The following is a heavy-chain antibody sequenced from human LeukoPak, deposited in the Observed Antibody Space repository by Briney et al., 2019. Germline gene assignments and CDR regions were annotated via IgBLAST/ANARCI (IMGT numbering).Heavy chain of an antibody. D-gene: IGHD3-22*01. CDR1: GFTLSSHW. V-gene: IGHV3-7*01. CDR2: IKQDGSEQ. CDR3: ARDSSGILLH. Sequence: PGGSLRLSCAASGFTLSSHWMSWVRQAPGKGLEWVANIKQDGSEQYYVDSVRGRFTISRDNAKNSLYLQMNSLRAEDTAVYYCARDSSGILLHWGQGTLVTVSS. J-gene: IGHJ4*02.